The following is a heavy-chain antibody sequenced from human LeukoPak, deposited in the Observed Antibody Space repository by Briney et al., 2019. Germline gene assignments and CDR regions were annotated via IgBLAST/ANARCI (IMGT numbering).Heavy chain of an antibody. D-gene: IGHD2-8*01. CDR1: GYTFTSYY. J-gene: IGHJ5*02. CDR3: ARDMLAVPSNWFDP. V-gene: IGHV1-46*01. Sequence: ASVKVSCTASGYTFTSYYIHWERQAPGQGLEWMGVINPSGGGTSYAQKFQGRVTMTRDTSTSTVYMDLRSLRSEDTAVYFCARDMLAVPSNWFDPWGQGTLVTVSS. CDR2: INPSGGGT.